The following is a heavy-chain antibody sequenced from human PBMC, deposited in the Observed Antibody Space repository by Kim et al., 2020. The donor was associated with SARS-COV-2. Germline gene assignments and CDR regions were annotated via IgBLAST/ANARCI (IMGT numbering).Heavy chain of an antibody. Sequence: GGSLRLSCAASGFTFSNAWMSWVRQAPGKGLEWVGRIKSKTDGGTTDYAAPVKGRFTISRDDSKNTLYLQMNSLKTEDTAVYYCTTDLWSGSYCERGCADYWGQGTLVTVSS. CDR1: GFTFSNAW. J-gene: IGHJ4*02. D-gene: IGHD1-26*01. CDR2: IKSKTDGGTT. V-gene: IGHV3-15*01. CDR3: TTDLWSGSYCERGCADY.